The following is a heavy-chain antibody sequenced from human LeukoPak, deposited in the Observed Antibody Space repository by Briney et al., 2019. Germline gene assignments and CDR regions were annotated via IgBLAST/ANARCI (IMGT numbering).Heavy chain of an antibody. V-gene: IGHV3-23*01. Sequence: AGGSLRLSCAASGFTFSSYAMSWVRQAPGKGLEWVSAISGSGGSTYYADSVKGRFTISRDNSKNTLYLQMNSLRAEDTAVYHCAKDPTYYYDSSGYYLGYWGQGTLVTVSS. J-gene: IGHJ4*02. CDR3: AKDPTYYYDSSGYYLGY. CDR1: GFTFSSYA. CDR2: ISGSGGST. D-gene: IGHD3-22*01.